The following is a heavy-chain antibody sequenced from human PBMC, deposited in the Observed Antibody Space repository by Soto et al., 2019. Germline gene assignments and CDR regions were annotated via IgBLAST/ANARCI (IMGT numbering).Heavy chain of an antibody. CDR1: GGSFSSGDYY. D-gene: IGHD1-7*01. V-gene: IGHV4-31*03. CDR3: ARGTGNWNSWYYFDY. CDR2: IYSSGST. J-gene: IGHJ4*02. Sequence: QVQMQESGPGQVKPSQTLSLTCTVSGGSFSSGDYYWSWIRQHPGKGLEWIGYIYSSGSTYYNPSLKSRVTISVDTSKKQFSLELSSVTAADTAVYYCARGTGNWNSWYYFDYWGQGTLVTVSS.